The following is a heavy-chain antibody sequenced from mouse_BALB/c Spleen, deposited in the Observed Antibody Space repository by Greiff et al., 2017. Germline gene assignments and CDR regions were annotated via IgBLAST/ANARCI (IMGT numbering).Heavy chain of an antibody. D-gene: IGHD1-2*01. CDR1: GFSLTSYG. V-gene: IGHV2-3*01. Sequence: QVQLKESGPGLVAPSQCLSITCTVSGFSLTSYGVSWVRQPPGKGLEWLGVIWGDGSTNYHSALISRMSISKDNSKSQVFLTLNSLQTGDTATYYCAISITTATYYAMDYWGQGTSVTVSS. CDR2: IWGDGST. CDR3: AISITTATYYAMDY. J-gene: IGHJ4*01.